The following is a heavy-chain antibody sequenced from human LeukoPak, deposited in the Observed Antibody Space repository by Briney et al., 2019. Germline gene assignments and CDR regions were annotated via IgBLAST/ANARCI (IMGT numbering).Heavy chain of an antibody. V-gene: IGHV2-5*02. J-gene: IGHJ5*02. D-gene: IGHD3-9*01. CDR1: GFSLSTSGVG. CDR3: AHATYYDILEGFDP. Sequence: SGPTLVKPTQTLTLTCTFSGFSLSTSGVGVGWIRQPPGKALEWLALIYWDDDKRYSPSLKSRLTITKDTSKNQEVLTMTNMDPVDTATYYCAHATYYDILEGFDPWGQGTLVTVSS. CDR2: IYWDDDK.